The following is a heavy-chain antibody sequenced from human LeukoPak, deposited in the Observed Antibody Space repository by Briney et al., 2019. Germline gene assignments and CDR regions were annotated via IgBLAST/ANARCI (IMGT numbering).Heavy chain of an antibody. D-gene: IGHD3-22*01. V-gene: IGHV5-51*01. J-gene: IGHJ4*02. Sequence: GESLKISCKGSGYSFTTYWIGWVRQMPGKGLGWMGIIYPGDSDTRYSPSFQGQVAISADKSISTAYLQWSSLKASDTAMYYCARHPNYYDSSGYYRGDYFDYWGQGTLVTVSS. CDR1: GYSFTTYW. CDR3: ARHPNYYDSSGYYRGDYFDY. CDR2: IYPGDSDT.